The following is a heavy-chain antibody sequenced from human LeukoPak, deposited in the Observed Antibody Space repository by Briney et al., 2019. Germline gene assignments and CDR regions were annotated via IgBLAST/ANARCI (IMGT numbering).Heavy chain of an antibody. Sequence: PPETLSLTCAVYGGSFSGYYWSWIRQPPGKGLEWIGEINHSGSTNYNPSLKSRVTISVDTSKNQFSLKLSSVTAADTAVYYCARGESHGSGSFDYWGQGTLVTVSS. CDR2: INHSGST. J-gene: IGHJ4*02. CDR3: ARGESHGSGSFDY. CDR1: GGSFSGYY. D-gene: IGHD3-10*01. V-gene: IGHV4-34*01.